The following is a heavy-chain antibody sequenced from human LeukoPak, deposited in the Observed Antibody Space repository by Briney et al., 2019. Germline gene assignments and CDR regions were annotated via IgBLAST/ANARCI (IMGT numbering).Heavy chain of an antibody. V-gene: IGHV4-39*01. CDR2: IYSSGTT. D-gene: IGHD1-7*01. Sequence: PSETLSLTCTVSGGSISSSSYYWGWIRQPPGRGLECIGNIYSSGTTYYNPSLKSRVTISIDTSKSQCSLRLSSVTVADTAVYYCVQNIPVTIEHWGQGTLVTVSS. CDR3: VQNIPVTIEH. CDR1: GGSISSSSYY. J-gene: IGHJ1*01.